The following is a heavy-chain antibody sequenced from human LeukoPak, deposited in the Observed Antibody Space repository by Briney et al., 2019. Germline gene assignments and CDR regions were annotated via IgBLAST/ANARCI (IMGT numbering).Heavy chain of an antibody. Sequence: PGGSLRLSRAASGFTFSSYSMNWLRQAPGKGLEWVSSISSSSSYIYYADSVKGRFTISRDNAKNSLYLQMNSLRAEDTAVYYCAREENGDFPYYYYYMDVWGKGTTVTVSS. CDR2: ISSSSSYI. D-gene: IGHD4-17*01. V-gene: IGHV3-21*01. CDR3: AREENGDFPYYYYYMDV. CDR1: GFTFSSYS. J-gene: IGHJ6*03.